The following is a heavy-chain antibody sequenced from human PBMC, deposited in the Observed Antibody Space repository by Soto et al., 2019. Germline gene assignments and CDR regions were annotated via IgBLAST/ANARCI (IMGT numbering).Heavy chain of an antibody. CDR2: IIPILGIA. V-gene: IGHV1-69*02. CDR3: AIQWLESRGGY. D-gene: IGHD6-19*01. CDR1: GGTFSSYT. J-gene: IGHJ4*02. Sequence: QVQLVQSGAEVKKPGSSVKVSCKASGGTFSSYTISWVRQAPGQGLEWMGRIIPILGIANYAQKFQGRVTITADKSTSTAYMELSSLRAEDTAVYYCAIQWLESRGGYWGQGTLVTVSS.